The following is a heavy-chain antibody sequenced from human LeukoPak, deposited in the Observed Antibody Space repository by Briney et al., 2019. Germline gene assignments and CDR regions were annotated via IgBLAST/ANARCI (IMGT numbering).Heavy chain of an antibody. V-gene: IGHV3-7*01. Sequence: GGSLRLSCAASGFTFSSYWMSWVRQAPGKGLEWVANIKQDGSEKYYVDSVKGRFTISRDNAKNSLYLQMNSLRAEDTAVYYCAKAPVTTCSGAYCYPFDYWSQGTLVTVSS. CDR2: IKQDGSEK. J-gene: IGHJ4*02. CDR1: GFTFSSYW. CDR3: AKAPVTTCSGAYCYPFDY. D-gene: IGHD2-15*01.